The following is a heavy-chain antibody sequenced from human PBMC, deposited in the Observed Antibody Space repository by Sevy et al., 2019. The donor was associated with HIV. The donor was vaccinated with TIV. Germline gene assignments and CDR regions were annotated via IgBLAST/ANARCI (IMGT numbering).Heavy chain of an antibody. CDR2: ISWNGGST. Sequence: GGSLRLSCAASGFTFDDYGMSWVRQAPGKGLEWVSGISWNGGSTGYADSVKGRFTISRDNAKNSLYLQMNSLRAEDTALYYCARVLRIMITFGVSGGFDYWGQGTLVTVSS. CDR3: ARVLRIMITFGVSGGFDY. V-gene: IGHV3-20*04. J-gene: IGHJ4*02. D-gene: IGHD3-16*01. CDR1: GFTFDDYG.